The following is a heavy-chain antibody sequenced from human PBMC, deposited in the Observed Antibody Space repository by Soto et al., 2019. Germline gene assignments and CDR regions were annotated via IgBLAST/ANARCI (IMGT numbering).Heavy chain of an antibody. CDR2: INPSGGST. Sequence: QVQLVQSGAEVKKPGASVKVSCKASGYTFTSYYMHWVRQAPGQGLEWMGIINPSGGSTSYAQKFQGRGTMTRDTSTSTVYMELSSLRSEATAVYYCARATPSGSYVPHWGQGTLVTVSS. V-gene: IGHV1-46*01. J-gene: IGHJ1*01. CDR1: GYTFTSYY. CDR3: ARATPSGSYVPH. D-gene: IGHD1-26*01.